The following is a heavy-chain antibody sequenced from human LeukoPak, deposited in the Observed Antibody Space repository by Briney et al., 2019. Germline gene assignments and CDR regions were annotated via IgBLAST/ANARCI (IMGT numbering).Heavy chain of an antibody. D-gene: IGHD3-22*01. CDR3: ARVDDSGYYIDDY. J-gene: IGHJ4*02. CDR2: IWYDGSNK. Sequence: GGSLRLSCAASGFTFSSYGMHWVRQAPGKGLEWVAVIWYDGSNKYYADSVKGRFTISRDNSKNTLYLQMNSLRAEDTAVHYCARVDDSGYYIDDYWGQGTLVTVSS. V-gene: IGHV3-33*01. CDR1: GFTFSSYG.